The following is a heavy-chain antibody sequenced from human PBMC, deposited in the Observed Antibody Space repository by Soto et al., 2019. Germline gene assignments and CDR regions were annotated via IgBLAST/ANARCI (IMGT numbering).Heavy chain of an antibody. V-gene: IGHV3-74*01. CDR1: GFTFSSYW. J-gene: IGHJ4*02. Sequence: GGSLRLSCAASGFTFSSYWMPWVRQAPGKGLVWVSRINSDGSSTSYADSVKGRFTISRDNAKNTLYLQMNSLRAEDTAVYYCARDSGYDFISYRVALGYWGQGTLVTVSS. CDR3: ARDSGYDFISYRVALGY. D-gene: IGHD5-12*01. CDR2: INSDGSST.